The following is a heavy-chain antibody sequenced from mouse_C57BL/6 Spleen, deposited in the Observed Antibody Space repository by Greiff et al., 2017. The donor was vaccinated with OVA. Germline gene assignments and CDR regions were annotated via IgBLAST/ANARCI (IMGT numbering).Heavy chain of an antibody. CDR3: TRDGFYGYDGRGFAY. Sequence: EVMLVESGEGLVKPGGSLKLSCAASGFTFSSYAMSWVRQTPEKRLEWVAYISSGGDYIYYADTVKGRFTISRDNARNTLYLQMSSLKSEDTAMYYCTRDGFYGYDGRGFAYWGQGTLVTVSA. CDR1: GFTFSSYA. V-gene: IGHV5-9-1*02. D-gene: IGHD2-2*01. CDR2: ISSGGDYI. J-gene: IGHJ3*01.